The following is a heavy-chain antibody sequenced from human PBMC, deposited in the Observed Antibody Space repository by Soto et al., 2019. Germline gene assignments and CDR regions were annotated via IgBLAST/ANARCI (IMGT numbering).Heavy chain of an antibody. J-gene: IGHJ3*02. V-gene: IGHV3-23*01. CDR1: GFTFSSYA. CDR3: AKGRLGMDAFDI. D-gene: IGHD3-9*01. Sequence: PGGSLRLSCAASGFTFSSYAMNWVRQAPGKGLEWVSAISGSGGSTYNADSVKGRFTISRDNSRNTLYLQMNSLRAEDTAVYYCAKGRLGMDAFDIWGQGTMVTVSS. CDR2: ISGSGGST.